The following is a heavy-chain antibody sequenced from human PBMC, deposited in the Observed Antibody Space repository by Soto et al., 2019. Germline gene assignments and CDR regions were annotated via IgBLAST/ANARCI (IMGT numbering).Heavy chain of an antibody. CDR3: ARVNYYYDSSGYYEP. CDR1: GGSISSGGYY. D-gene: IGHD3-22*01. V-gene: IGHV4-31*03. CDR2: IYYSGST. Sequence: PSETLSLTCTVSGGSISSGGYYWSWIRQHPGKGLEWIGYIYYSGSTYYNPSLKSRVTISVDTSKNQFSLKLSSVTAADTAMYYCARVNYYYDSSGYYEPWGQGTLVTVSS. J-gene: IGHJ5*02.